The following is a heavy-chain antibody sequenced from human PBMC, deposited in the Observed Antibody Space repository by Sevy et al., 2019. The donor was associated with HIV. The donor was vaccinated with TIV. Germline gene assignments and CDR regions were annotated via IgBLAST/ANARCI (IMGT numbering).Heavy chain of an antibody. CDR3: AKVKRIAVAGRSYFDY. Sequence: GGSLRLSCAASGFTFSSYAMSWVRQAPGKGLEWVSAISGSGGSTYHADSVKGRFTISRDNSKNTLYLQMNSLRAEDTAVYYCAKVKRIAVAGRSYFDYWGQGTLVTVSS. CDR1: GFTFSSYA. J-gene: IGHJ4*02. CDR2: ISGSGGST. D-gene: IGHD6-19*01. V-gene: IGHV3-23*01.